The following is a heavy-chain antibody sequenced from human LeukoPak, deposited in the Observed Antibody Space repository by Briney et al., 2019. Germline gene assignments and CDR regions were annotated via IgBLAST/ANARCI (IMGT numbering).Heavy chain of an antibody. D-gene: IGHD6-19*01. CDR2: IDPSDSYT. J-gene: IGHJ4*02. CDR3: ARQGAAVAGTDY. V-gene: IGHV5-10-1*01. Sequence: GESLKISCKGSGYSFTSYWISWVRQMPGKGLEWMGRIDPSDSYTNYSPSFQGHVTISADKSVSTAYLQWSSLKASDTAMYYCARQGAAVAGTDYWGQGTLVTVSS. CDR1: GYSFTSYW.